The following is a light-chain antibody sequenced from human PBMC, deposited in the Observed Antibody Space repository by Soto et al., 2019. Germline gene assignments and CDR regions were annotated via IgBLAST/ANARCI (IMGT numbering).Light chain of an antibody. CDR2: GYK. CDR1: SSNVGAGYD. J-gene: IGLJ2*01. CDR3: QSFDISLRGFV. Sequence: QAVLTQPPSVSGAPVQRITISCTGTSSNVGAGYDVHWYQHLPGRAPRLLVYGYKNRASGIPDRFSVSRSGTSDSLAITGLQAEDEAEYFCQSFDISLRGFVFGGGTKLTVL. V-gene: IGLV1-40*02.